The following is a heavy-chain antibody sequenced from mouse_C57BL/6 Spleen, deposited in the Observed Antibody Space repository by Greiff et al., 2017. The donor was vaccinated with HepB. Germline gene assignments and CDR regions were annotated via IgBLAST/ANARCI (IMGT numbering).Heavy chain of an antibody. Sequence: VQPQQPGTELVKPGASVKLSCKASGYTFTSYWMHWVKQRPGQGLEWIGNINPSNGGTNYNEKFKSKVTLTVDKSSSTAYMQLSSLTSEDSAVYYCARWDNYYAMDYWGQGTSVTVSS. J-gene: IGHJ4*01. CDR3: ARWDNYYAMDY. V-gene: IGHV1-53*01. CDR2: INPSNGGT. CDR1: GYTFTSYW. D-gene: IGHD4-1*01.